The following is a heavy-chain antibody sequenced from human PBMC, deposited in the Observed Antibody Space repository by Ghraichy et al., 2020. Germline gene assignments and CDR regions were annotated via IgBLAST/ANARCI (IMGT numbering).Heavy chain of an antibody. CDR2: ISYDGSNK. J-gene: IGHJ4*02. CDR3: AKAIQVGDY. Sequence: GGSLRLSCAASGFTFSSYGMHWVRQAPGKGLEWVAVISYDGSNKYYADSVKGRFTISRDNSKNTLYLQMNSLRAEDTAVYYCAKAIQVGDYWGQGTLVTVSS. CDR1: GFTFSSYG. D-gene: IGHD5-18*01. V-gene: IGHV3-30*18.